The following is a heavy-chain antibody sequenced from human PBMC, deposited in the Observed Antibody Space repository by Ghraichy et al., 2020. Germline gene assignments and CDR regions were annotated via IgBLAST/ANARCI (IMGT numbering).Heavy chain of an antibody. D-gene: IGHD2-8*02. CDR1: GFTFSTYE. Sequence: GGSLRLSCTASGFTFSTYEMNWVRQAPGKGLEWISYISDNGNNIYYSDSVKGRFTISRDNAQNSLYLQMNSLRDEDTAVYYCARDSGICTGSSCNHFDYWGQGSLVTVSS. CDR3: ARDSGICTGSSCNHFDY. V-gene: IGHV3-48*03. J-gene: IGHJ4*01. CDR2: ISDNGNNI.